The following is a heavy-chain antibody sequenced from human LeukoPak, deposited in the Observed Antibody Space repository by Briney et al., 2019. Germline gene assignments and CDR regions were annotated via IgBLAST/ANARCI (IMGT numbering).Heavy chain of an antibody. CDR1: DGSISSYY. CDR3: ARYSLYDYVWGSYSQTFAFDY. Sequence: SETLSLTCTVSDGSISSYYWTWIRQPPGKGLEWIGYIYYSVSASYNPSLKSRVTISVDTSKNQFSLKLSSVTAADTAVYYCARYSLYDYVWGSYSQTFAFDYWGQGTLVTVSS. D-gene: IGHD3-16*01. V-gene: IGHV4-59*01. J-gene: IGHJ4*02. CDR2: IYYSVSA.